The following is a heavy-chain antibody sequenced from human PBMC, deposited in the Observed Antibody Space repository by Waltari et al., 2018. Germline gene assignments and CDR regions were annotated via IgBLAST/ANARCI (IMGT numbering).Heavy chain of an antibody. D-gene: IGHD4-17*01. J-gene: IGHJ4*02. CDR2: MRSSGSTI. CDR1: GFTFSDYY. CDR3: ARSLYGDYFDY. V-gene: IGHV3-11*01. Sequence: QVQLVESGGGLVKPGGSLRLSCAASGFTFSDYYMRWIRQAPGEGLEWVSNMRSSGSTIYYADSVKGRFTSSRDNAKNSLYLQMNSLRAEDTAVYYCARSLYGDYFDYWGQGTLVTVSS.